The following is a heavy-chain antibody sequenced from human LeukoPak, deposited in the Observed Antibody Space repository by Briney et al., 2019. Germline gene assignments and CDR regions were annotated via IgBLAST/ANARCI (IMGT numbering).Heavy chain of an antibody. Sequence: PGGSLRLSCAASGFTVSSNYMSWVRQAPGKGLEWVSVIYSGGSTYYADSVKGRFTISRDNSKNTLYLQMNSLRAEDTAVYYCASSPTYYDILTGYSMWELCYWGQGPLVTVPS. J-gene: IGHJ4*02. CDR3: ASSPTYYDILTGYSMWELCY. CDR2: IYSGGST. CDR1: GFTVSSNY. D-gene: IGHD3-9*01. V-gene: IGHV3-66*01.